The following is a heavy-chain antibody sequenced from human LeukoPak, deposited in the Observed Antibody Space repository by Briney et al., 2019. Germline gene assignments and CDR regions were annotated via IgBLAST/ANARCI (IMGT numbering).Heavy chain of an antibody. CDR1: GGSISSGSYY. J-gene: IGHJ1*01. V-gene: IGHV4-61*01. Sequence: PSETLSLTCTVSGGSISSGSYYWSWIRQPPGKGLEWIGFIYYTGSTNYNPSLKSRVTISVDTSKDQFSLKLTSVTAADTAVYYCASSLLGGSGWPESEYFHHWGQGTLVTVSS. CDR2: IYYTGST. CDR3: ASSLLGGSGWPESEYFHH. D-gene: IGHD6-19*01.